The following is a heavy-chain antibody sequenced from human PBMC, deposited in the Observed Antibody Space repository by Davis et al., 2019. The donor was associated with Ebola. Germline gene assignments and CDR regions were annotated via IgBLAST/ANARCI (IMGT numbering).Heavy chain of an antibody. D-gene: IGHD6-19*01. CDR1: GFTFSSYA. CDR3: AKAVAVAGTGGYFDY. V-gene: IGHV3-23*01. Sequence: PGGSLRLSCAASGFTFSSYAMSWVRQAPGKGLEWVSVISGSGGSTYYADSVKGRFTISRDNSKNTLYVQMNSLRAEDTAVYYCAKAVAVAGTGGYFDYWGQGTLVTVSS. J-gene: IGHJ4*02. CDR2: ISGSGGST.